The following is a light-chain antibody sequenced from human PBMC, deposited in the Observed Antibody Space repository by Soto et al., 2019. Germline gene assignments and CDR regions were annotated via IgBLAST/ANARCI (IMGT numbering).Light chain of an antibody. CDR3: NSYTSTFTWV. V-gene: IGLV2-14*01. Sequence: QSALTQPASVSGSPGQSITISCTGTSSDVGGHNFVSWYQHHPGKAPKLMIYEVTNRPSGVSDRFSGSKSGNTASLTISGLHAEDEAHYYCNSYTSTFTWVFGGGTKLTVL. CDR1: SSDVGGHNF. J-gene: IGLJ2*01. CDR2: EVT.